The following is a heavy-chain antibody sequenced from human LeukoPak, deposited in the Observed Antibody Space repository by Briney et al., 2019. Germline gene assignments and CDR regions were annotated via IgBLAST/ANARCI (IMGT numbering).Heavy chain of an antibody. Sequence: GESLKISCKGSGYSFTSYWIGWMRQMPGKGLEWMGIIYPGDSDTRYSPSFQGQVTISADKSISTAYLQWSSVKASDTAMYYCARRLGFYCSSTSCYVFDYWGQGTLVTVSS. D-gene: IGHD2-2*01. CDR1: GYSFTSYW. J-gene: IGHJ4*02. CDR2: IYPGDSDT. V-gene: IGHV5-51*01. CDR3: ARRLGFYCSSTSCYVFDY.